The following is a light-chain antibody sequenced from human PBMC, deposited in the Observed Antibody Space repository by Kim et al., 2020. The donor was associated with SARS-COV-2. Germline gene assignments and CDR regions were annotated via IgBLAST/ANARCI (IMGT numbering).Light chain of an antibody. V-gene: IGKV3-20*01. CDR3: QQYGDLPLT. Sequence: YPGERAHLSCRASQSVRSSFLAWYQQKPGQAPRLLIYDASSRASGIADRFSGRGSGTDFTLTISRLQPEDSAVYYCQQYGDLPLTFGGGTKVDIK. CDR1: QSVRSSF. CDR2: DAS. J-gene: IGKJ4*01.